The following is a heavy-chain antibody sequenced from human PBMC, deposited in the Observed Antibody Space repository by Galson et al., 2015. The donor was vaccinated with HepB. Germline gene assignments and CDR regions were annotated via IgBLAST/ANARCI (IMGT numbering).Heavy chain of an antibody. CDR1: GFTFSNYA. J-gene: IGHJ4*02. Sequence: SLRLSCAASGFTFSNYAMTWVRQAPGKGLEWVSIISGSGGSTFYADSVRGRFTISRDNSMSTLYLEMNSLRAEDTTMYYCAKGAGAICDDNCYSRVLDYWGQGTLVTVSS. CDR3: AKGAGAICDDNCYSRVLDY. V-gene: IGHV3-23*01. CDR2: ISGSGGST. D-gene: IGHD2-21*01.